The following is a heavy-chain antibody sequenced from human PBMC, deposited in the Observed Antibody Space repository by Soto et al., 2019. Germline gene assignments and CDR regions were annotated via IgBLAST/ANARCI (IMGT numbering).Heavy chain of an antibody. CDR2: ISGSGGST. D-gene: IGHD3-9*01. V-gene: IGHV3-23*01. Sequence: EVQLLESGGGLVQPGGSLRLSCAASGFTFSSYAMSWVRQAPGKGLELVSAISGSGGSTYYADSVKGRFTISRDNSKNTLYLQRSSMRAKDTAVYYFAKLPPRFYDILTGYYFDYWGQGTLVTV. J-gene: IGHJ4*02. CDR3: AKLPPRFYDILTGYYFDY. CDR1: GFTFSSYA.